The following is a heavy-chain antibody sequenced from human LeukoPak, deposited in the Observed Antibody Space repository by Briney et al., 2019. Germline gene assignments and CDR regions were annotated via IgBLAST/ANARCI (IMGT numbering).Heavy chain of an antibody. CDR3: ATDVSGSYLDNWFDP. V-gene: IGHV1-24*01. CDR1: GFTFSSYG. J-gene: IGHJ5*02. D-gene: IGHD1-26*01. Sequence: PGGSLRLSCAASGFTFSSYGMHWVRQAPGKGLEWMGGFDPENGETIYAQKFQGRVTMTEDTSTDTAYMELSSLRSEDTAVYYCATDVSGSYLDNWFDPWGQGTLVTVSS. CDR2: FDPENGET.